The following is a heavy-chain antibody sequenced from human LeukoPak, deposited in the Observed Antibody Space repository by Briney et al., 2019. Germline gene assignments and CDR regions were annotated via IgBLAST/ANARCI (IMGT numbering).Heavy chain of an antibody. CDR1: ADSIRGTFY. Sequence: SETLSLTCAVSADSIRGTFYWAWFRQPPGKGLEWIETVFHLQHVRTFSNPCLESRIAMSQDTSLNEFSLNLTSVTTADTALYFCGRVLNVPKLLDPWGRGTLVTVSS. CDR3: GRVLNVPKLLDP. CDR2: VFHLQHVRT. J-gene: IGHJ5*02. V-gene: IGHV4-38-2*01. D-gene: IGHD3-10*02.